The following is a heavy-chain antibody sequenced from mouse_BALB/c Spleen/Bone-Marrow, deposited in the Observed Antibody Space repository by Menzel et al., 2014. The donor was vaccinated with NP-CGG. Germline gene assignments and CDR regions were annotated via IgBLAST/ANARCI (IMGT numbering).Heavy chain of an antibody. Sequence: QVQLQQSGAELMKPGASVKISCKVTGYTFSRYWIEWVKQRPGHGLGWIGEILPGSGSTNYNEKFKGKATFTADTSSNTAYMQLSSLTSEDSAVYYCARWGYGSSYVGYFDVWGAGTTVTVSS. CDR1: GYTFSRYW. CDR2: ILPGSGST. V-gene: IGHV1-9*01. CDR3: ARWGYGSSYVGYFDV. J-gene: IGHJ1*01. D-gene: IGHD1-1*01.